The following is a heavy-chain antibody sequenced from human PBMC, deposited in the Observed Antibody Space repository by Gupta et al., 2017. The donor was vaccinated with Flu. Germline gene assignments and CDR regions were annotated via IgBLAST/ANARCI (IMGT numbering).Heavy chain of an antibody. CDR1: GFIFGSYG. Sequence: QVQLVESGGGVVQPGRSLRLSCTASGFIFGSYGMHWVRQAPGKGLEWLTVMSNDGRNKYYADSVRGRFTISRDNSKNTLFLQMNSLSAEDTAVYYCARDSGWKYFDYWGQGTRVTVSS. J-gene: IGHJ4*02. V-gene: IGHV3-30*03. CDR3: ARDSGWKYFDY. CDR2: MSNDGRNK. D-gene: IGHD1-1*01.